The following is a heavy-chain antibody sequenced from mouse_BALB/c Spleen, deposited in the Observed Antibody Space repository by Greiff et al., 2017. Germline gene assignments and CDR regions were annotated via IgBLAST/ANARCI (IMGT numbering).Heavy chain of an antibody. D-gene: IGHD1-2*01. CDR2: ISSGGSYT. CDR1: GFTFSSYA. Sequence: DVKLVESGGGLVKPGGSLKLSCAASGFTFSSYAMSWVRQSPEKRLEWVAEISSGGSYTYYPDTVTGRFTISRDNAKNTLYLEMSSLRSEDTAMYYCARATTATSPFDYWGQGTTLTVSS. V-gene: IGHV5-9-4*01. CDR3: ARATTATSPFDY. J-gene: IGHJ2*01.